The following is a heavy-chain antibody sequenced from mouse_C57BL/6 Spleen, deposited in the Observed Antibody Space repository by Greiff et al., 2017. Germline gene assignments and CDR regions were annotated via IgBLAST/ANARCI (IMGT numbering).Heavy chain of an antibody. D-gene: IGHD1-1*01. CDR3: ASPHYYGSSSWFAY. CDR2: ISSGGSYT. V-gene: IGHV5-6*01. J-gene: IGHJ3*01. Sequence: DVHLVESGGDLVKPGGSLKLSCAASGFTFSSYGMSWVRQTPDKRLEWVATISSGGSYTYYPDSVKGRFTISRDNAKNTLYLQMSSLKSEDTAMYYCASPHYYGSSSWFAYWGQGTLVTVSA. CDR1: GFTFSSYG.